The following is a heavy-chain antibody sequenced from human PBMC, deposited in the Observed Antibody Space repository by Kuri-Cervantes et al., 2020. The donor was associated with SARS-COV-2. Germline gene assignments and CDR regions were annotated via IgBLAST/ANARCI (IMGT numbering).Heavy chain of an antibody. CDR3: ARLHDPPYYDFWSGSDFDY. V-gene: IGHV3-30-3*01. CDR2: ISYDGSNK. D-gene: IGHD3-3*01. J-gene: IGHJ4*02. Sequence: GGSLRLSCEVSGFLFSASAIHWVRQGSGKGLEWVAVISYDGSNKYYADSVKGRFTISRDNSKNTLYLQMNSLRAEDTAVYYCARLHDPPYYDFWSGSDFDYWGQGTLVTVSS. CDR1: GFLFSASA.